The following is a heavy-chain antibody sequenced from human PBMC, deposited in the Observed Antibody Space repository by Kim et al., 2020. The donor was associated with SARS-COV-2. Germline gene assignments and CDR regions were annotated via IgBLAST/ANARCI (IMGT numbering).Heavy chain of an antibody. Sequence: GGSLRLSCRVSGSTFSDYHMNWVRQAPGKGLEWVSYISSTSEIWYADSVRGRFTISSDNAQKSVYLQMNNLRGEDTAIYYCARDLNWAFENWGQGALVTVS. V-gene: IGHV3-48*01. CDR1: GSTFSDYH. CDR2: ISSTSEI. J-gene: IGHJ4*02. D-gene: IGHD7-27*01. CDR3: ARDLNWAFEN.